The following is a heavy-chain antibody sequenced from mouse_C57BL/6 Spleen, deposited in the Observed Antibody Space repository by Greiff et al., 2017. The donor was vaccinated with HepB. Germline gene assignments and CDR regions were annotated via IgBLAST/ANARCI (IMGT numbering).Heavy chain of an antibody. CDR2: IYPGDGDT. CDR3: ARDSSGFFDY. J-gene: IGHJ2*01. V-gene: IGHV1-82*01. Sequence: VKLMESGPELVKPGASVKISCKASGYAFSSSWMNWVKQRPGKGLEWIGRIYPGDGDTNYNGKFKGKATLTADKSSSTAYMQLSSLTSEDSAVYFCARDSSGFFDYWGQGTTLTVSS. CDR1: GYAFSSSW. D-gene: IGHD3-2*02.